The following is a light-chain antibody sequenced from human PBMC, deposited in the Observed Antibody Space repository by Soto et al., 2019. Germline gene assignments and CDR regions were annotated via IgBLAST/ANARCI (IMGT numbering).Light chain of an antibody. CDR2: ANT. CDR1: SSNIRAGYD. V-gene: IGLV1-40*01. Sequence: QSVLTQPPSVSGAPGQRITISCTGGSSNIRAGYDVHWYQQLPGTAPKLLIYANTNRPSGVPGRFSGSKSGASASLAITGLQAEDEADYYCQSYDSSLSASVFGGGTKHTVL. CDR3: QSYDSSLSASV. J-gene: IGLJ2*01.